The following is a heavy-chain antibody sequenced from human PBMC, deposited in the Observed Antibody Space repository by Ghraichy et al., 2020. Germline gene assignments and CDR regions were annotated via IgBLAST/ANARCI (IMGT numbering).Heavy chain of an antibody. Sequence: GGSLRLSCAASGFTLSTFAMAWVRQAPGKGLEWVSSVSGSGSQYYADSVKGRFTISRDSSKNTLYLQMNSLRAEDTAIYYCARDTTLDYWGQGTLVTVSS. CDR2: VSGSGSQ. V-gene: IGHV3-23*01. J-gene: IGHJ4*02. CDR3: ARDTTLDY. D-gene: IGHD4-11*01. CDR1: GFTLSTFA.